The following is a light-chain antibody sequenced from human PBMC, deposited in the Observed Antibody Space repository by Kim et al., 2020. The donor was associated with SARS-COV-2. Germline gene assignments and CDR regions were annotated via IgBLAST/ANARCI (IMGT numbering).Light chain of an antibody. V-gene: IGKV1-5*03. CDR3: QQYKGYPYT. CDR1: QSISRW. Sequence: ASGAGTGTITCRASQSISRWLAWYQQKPGKAPKLLIFKSSSLESGVPPRFSGSDSGTDFILTINNLQPVDCATYYCQQYKGYPYTFGQGTKLEI. CDR2: KSS. J-gene: IGKJ2*01.